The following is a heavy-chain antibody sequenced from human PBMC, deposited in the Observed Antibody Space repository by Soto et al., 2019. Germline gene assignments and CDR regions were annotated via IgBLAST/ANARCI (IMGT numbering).Heavy chain of an antibody. V-gene: IGHV3-9*01. CDR3: AKDMASGVAATALDY. CDR2: ISWNSGSI. J-gene: IGHJ4*02. D-gene: IGHD2-15*01. CDR1: GFTFDDYA. Sequence: EVPLVESGGGLVQPGRSLRLSCAASGFTFDDYAMHWVRQAPGKGLEWVSGISWNSGSIGYADSVKGRFTISRDNAKNSLYLQMNSLRAEDTALYYCAKDMASGVAATALDYWGQGTLVTVSS.